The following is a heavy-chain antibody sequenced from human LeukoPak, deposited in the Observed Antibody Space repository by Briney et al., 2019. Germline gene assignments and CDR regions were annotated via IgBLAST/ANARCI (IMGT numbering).Heavy chain of an antibody. CDR3: AKAVLAPRAFDY. Sequence: GGSLRLSCAASGFTVSSNYMSWVRQAPGKGLEWVSAISGSGGSTYYADSVKGRFTISRDNSKNTLYLQMNSLRAEDTAVYYCAKAVLAPRAFDYWGQGTLVTVSS. CDR2: ISGSGGST. V-gene: IGHV3-23*01. CDR1: GFTVSSNY. J-gene: IGHJ4*02.